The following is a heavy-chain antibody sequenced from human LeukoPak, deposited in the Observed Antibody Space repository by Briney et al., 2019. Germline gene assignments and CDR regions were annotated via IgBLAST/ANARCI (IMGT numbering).Heavy chain of an antibody. Sequence: GGSLRLSCAASGFTFSNYGMHWVRQAPGKGLEGLAVVWYDDAVKNYADSVKGRFTISRDNSKNTLFLQMNSLRAEDTAVYYCAKEYLSIAARRVTNNFDYWGQGTLVTVSS. CDR3: AKEYLSIAARRVTNNFDY. CDR1: GFTFSNYG. D-gene: IGHD6-6*01. V-gene: IGHV3-30*02. J-gene: IGHJ4*02. CDR2: VWYDDAVK.